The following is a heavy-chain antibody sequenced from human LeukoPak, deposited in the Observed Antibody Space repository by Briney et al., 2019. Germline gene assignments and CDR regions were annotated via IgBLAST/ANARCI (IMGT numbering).Heavy chain of an antibody. CDR3: ARAQYYYDSSGYRGVNYFDY. D-gene: IGHD3-22*01. J-gene: IGHJ4*02. CDR2: ISSSGSTI. V-gene: IGHV3-48*03. CDR1: GFSFNSFE. Sequence: PGGSLRLSCAASGFSFNSFEMSWVRQAPGKGLEWVSYISSSGSTIYYADSVKGRFTISRDNAKNSLYLQMNSLRAEDTAVYYCARAQYYYDSSGYRGVNYFDYWGQGTLVTVSS.